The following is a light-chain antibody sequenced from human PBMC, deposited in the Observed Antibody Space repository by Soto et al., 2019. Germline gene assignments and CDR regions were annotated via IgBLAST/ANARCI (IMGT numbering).Light chain of an antibody. CDR2: AAS. CDR3: LQSYRTPLT. CDR1: QSISNN. J-gene: IGKJ4*01. Sequence: DIQMTQSPSSLSASVGDRVTITCRASQSISNNLNWYQQKPGKAPRLLIYAASSLQSGVPSRFSGSGSGTDFTLVINSLQPEDFTTYYCLQSYRTPLTFGGGTKVEIK. V-gene: IGKV1-39*01.